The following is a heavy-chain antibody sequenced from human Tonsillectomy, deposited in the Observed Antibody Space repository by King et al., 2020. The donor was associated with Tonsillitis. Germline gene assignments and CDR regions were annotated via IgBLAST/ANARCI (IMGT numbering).Heavy chain of an antibody. V-gene: IGHV4-39*07. J-gene: IGHJ4*02. CDR3: ARRVRGFCSGGSCYVFDY. CDR1: GGSISSSTYY. Sequence: QLQESGPGLVKPSETLSLTCTVSGGSISSSTYYWGWIRQPPGEGLEWIGSIYYGGSAYYNPSLKSRGTISVDTSKNQFSLNLISVTAADEAVYYCARRVRGFCSGGSCYVFDYWGQGTLVTVSS. D-gene: IGHD2-15*01. CDR2: IYYGGSA.